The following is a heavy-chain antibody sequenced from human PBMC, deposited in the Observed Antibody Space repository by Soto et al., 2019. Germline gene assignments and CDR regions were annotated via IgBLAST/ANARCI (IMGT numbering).Heavy chain of an antibody. J-gene: IGHJ6*02. D-gene: IGHD6-6*01. CDR1: GGSISRSRHY. V-gene: IGHV4-39*05. CDR3: GARPANYYYYGMDV. CDR2: IYYNGNA. Sequence: QLQLQQSGPRLVKPSETPSLTCTVSGGSISRSRHYWGWIRQTPGKGLEWIGNIYYNGNAYYNPSLMSRVTIFIVTSNNRFSLRLSSVTAADTAVYFCGARPANYYYYGMDVWGQGPTVTVSS.